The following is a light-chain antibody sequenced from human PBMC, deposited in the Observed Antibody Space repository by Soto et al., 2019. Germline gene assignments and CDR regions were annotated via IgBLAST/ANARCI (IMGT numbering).Light chain of an antibody. Sequence: QSVLTQPPSVSGAPGQRVTISCTGSSSNIGGGYDVHWYQQVPGTAPKLLIYGNYNRPSGVPDRFSGSKSGTSASLAITGLQAEDEADYYCQSYDSSQSGSWVFGGGTKVTVL. V-gene: IGLV1-40*01. CDR2: GNY. CDR1: SSNIGGGYD. CDR3: QSYDSSQSGSWV. J-gene: IGLJ3*02.